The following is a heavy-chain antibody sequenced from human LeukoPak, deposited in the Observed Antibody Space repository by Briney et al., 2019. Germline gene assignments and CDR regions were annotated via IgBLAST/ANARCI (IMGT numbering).Heavy chain of an antibody. V-gene: IGHV4-34*01. CDR3: ARESSSWPPEIDY. CDR2: INHSGST. CDR1: GGSFSGYY. D-gene: IGHD6-13*01. J-gene: IGHJ4*02. Sequence: PETLSLTCAVYGGSFSGYYWSWIRQPPGKGLEWIGEINHSGSTNYSPSLKSRVTISVDTSKNQFSLKLSSVTAADTAVYYCARESSSWPPEIDYWGQGTLVTVSS.